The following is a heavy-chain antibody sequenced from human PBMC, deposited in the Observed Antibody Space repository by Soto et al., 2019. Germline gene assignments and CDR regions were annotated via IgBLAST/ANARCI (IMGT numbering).Heavy chain of an antibody. J-gene: IGHJ4*02. Sequence: SGPTLVNPTQTLTLTCTLSAFSISTSGVGVGWIRQPPGKAPEWLVFIYWDDDKRYSPSLKNRLTITKDTSKNQVVLTMTNLDPVDTGTYYCAHRRAHYGAWHGGYFDYWGQGTVVTVSS. V-gene: IGHV2-5*02. CDR3: AHRRAHYGAWHGGYFDY. D-gene: IGHD3-10*01. CDR2: IYWDDDK. CDR1: AFSISTSGVG.